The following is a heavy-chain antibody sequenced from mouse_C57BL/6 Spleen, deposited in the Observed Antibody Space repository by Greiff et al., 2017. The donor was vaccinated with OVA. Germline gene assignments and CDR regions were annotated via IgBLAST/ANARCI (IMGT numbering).Heavy chain of an antibody. CDR1: GYSITSGYY. CDR3: ARAETYYGNFYWYFDV. V-gene: IGHV3-6*01. D-gene: IGHD2-1*01. CDR2: ISYDGSN. Sequence: EVHLVESGPGLVKPSQSLSLTCSVTGYSITSGYYWNWIRQFPGNKLEWMGYISYDGSNNYNPSLKNRISITRDTSKNQFFLKLNSVTTEDTATYYCARAETYYGNFYWYFDVWGTGTTVTVSS. J-gene: IGHJ1*03.